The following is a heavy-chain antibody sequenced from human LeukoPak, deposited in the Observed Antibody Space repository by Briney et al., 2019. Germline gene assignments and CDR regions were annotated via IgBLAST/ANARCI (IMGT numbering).Heavy chain of an antibody. D-gene: IGHD3-22*01. CDR1: GFTFSDYY. CDR3: ARVPTMIVVDDAFDI. V-gene: IGHV3-11*04. J-gene: IGHJ3*02. CDR2: ISSSGSTI. Sequence: GGSLRLSCAASGFTFSDYYMSWIRQAPGKGLEWVSYISSSGSTIYYADSVKGRFTISRDNAENSLYLQMNSLRAEDTAVYYCARVPTMIVVDDAFDIWGQGTMVTVSS.